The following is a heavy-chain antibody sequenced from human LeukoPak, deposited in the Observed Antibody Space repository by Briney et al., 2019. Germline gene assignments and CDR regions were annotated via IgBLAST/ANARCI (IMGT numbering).Heavy chain of an antibody. CDR3: ATGGSYYFRAFDI. D-gene: IGHD1-26*01. V-gene: IGHV1-3*01. Sequence: APVKVSCKASGYTFTSYAMHWVRQAPGQRLEWMGWINAGNGNTKYSQKFQGRVTITRDTSASTAYMELSSLRSEDTAVYYCATGGSYYFRAFDIWGQGTMVTVSS. J-gene: IGHJ3*02. CDR2: INAGNGNT. CDR1: GYTFTSYA.